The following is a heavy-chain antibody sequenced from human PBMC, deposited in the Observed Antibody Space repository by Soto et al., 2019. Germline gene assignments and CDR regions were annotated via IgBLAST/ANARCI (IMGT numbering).Heavy chain of an antibody. CDR3: ASRDPGTSVDY. J-gene: IGHJ4*02. D-gene: IGHD1-7*01. Sequence: LETLSLTCAVSGGPFTSNNWWTWVRQPPGQGLEWIGEIYRTGSTNYNPSLKSRVTISLDKSENQFSLKVTSLTAADTAVYYCASRDPGTSVDYWGQGTLVTVSS. CDR1: GGPFTSNNW. V-gene: IGHV4-4*02. CDR2: IYRTGST.